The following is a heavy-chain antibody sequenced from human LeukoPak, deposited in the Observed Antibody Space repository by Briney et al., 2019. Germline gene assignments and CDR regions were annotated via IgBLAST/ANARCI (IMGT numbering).Heavy chain of an antibody. J-gene: IGHJ6*03. CDR2: INPNSGGT. V-gene: IGHV1-2*02. CDR3: ARDPAPRGNYDFWSGYYYMDV. CDR1: GYTFTGYY. D-gene: IGHD3-3*01. Sequence: ASVKVSCKASGYTFTGYYMHWVRQAPGQGLEWMGWINPNSGGTNYAQKFQGRVTMTRDTSISTAYMELSRLRSDDTAVYYCARDPAPRGNYDFWSGYYYMDVWGKGTTVTVSS.